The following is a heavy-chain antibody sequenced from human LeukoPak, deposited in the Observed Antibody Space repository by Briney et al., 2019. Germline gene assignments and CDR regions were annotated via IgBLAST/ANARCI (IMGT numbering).Heavy chain of an antibody. CDR2: ISSSSSYT. J-gene: IGHJ4*02. V-gene: IGHV3-11*06. CDR3: ARGSVAGTKFDY. CDR1: GFTFSDYY. Sequence: GGSLRLSCAASGFTFSDYYMSWIRQAPGKGLEWVSYISSSSSYTDYADSVKGRFIISRDNAKNSLYLQMNSLRAEDTAVYYCARGSVAGTKFDYWGQGTLVTVSS. D-gene: IGHD6-19*01.